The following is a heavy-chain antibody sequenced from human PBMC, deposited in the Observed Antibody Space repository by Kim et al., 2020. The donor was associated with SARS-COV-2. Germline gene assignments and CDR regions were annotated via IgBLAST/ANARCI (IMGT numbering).Heavy chain of an antibody. V-gene: IGHV3-30-3*01. CDR3: ARPSVPDYGDYFSKNDAFDI. Sequence: GGSLRLSCAASGFTFSSYAMHWVRQAPGKGLEWVAVISYDGSNKYYADSVKGRFTISRDNSKNTLYLQMNSLRAEDTAVYYCARPSVPDYGDYFSKNDAFDIWGQGTMVTVSS. D-gene: IGHD4-17*01. CDR2: ISYDGSNK. J-gene: IGHJ3*02. CDR1: GFTFSSYA.